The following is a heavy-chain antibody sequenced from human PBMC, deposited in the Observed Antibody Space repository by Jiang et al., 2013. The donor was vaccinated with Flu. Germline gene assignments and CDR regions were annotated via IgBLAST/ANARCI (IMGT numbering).Heavy chain of an antibody. D-gene: IGHD3-22*01. V-gene: IGHV4-59*08. CDR1: GDSMTGYY. Sequence: TLSLTCAVSGDSMTGYYYNWIRQPPGKGLEWVGYIYYSGTTKYNPSLKSRVTISVDTSRNEFSLKLSSVTAADTAVYYCARLSVSYYYDKGTFNIWGRGTMVTVSS. J-gene: IGHJ3*02. CDR2: IYYSGTT. CDR3: ARLSVSYYYDKGTFNI.